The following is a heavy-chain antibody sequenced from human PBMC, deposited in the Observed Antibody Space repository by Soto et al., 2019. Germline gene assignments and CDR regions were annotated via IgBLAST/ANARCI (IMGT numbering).Heavy chain of an antibody. CDR1: GLTFSSYA. CDR2: ICGSGYNT. J-gene: IGHJ4*02. CDR3: AKGRSQWELYYFDY. D-gene: IGHD1-26*01. V-gene: IGHV3-23*01. Sequence: PGGALRLSCAASGLTFSSYAMILVRQATGKGLEWVSTICGSGYNTFYADSVKGRFTISRDNSKNTMYLQLNSLRAEDTAMYYCAKGRSQWELYYFDYWGPGTLVTVSS.